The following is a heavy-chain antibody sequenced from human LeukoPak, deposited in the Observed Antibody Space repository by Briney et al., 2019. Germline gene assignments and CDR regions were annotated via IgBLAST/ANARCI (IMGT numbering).Heavy chain of an antibody. Sequence: GESLKISCKGSGYSFTSYWIGWVRQMPGKGLEWMGIIYPGDSDTRYSPSFQGQVTISADKSISTAYLQRSSLTASDTAMYYCARHSENFDWLLYFDYWGQGTLVTVSS. CDR3: ARHSENFDWLLYFDY. D-gene: IGHD3-9*01. CDR2: IYPGDSDT. J-gene: IGHJ4*02. V-gene: IGHV5-51*01. CDR1: GYSFTSYW.